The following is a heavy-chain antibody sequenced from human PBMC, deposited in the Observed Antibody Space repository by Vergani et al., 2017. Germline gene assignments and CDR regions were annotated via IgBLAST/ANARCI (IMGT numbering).Heavy chain of an antibody. J-gene: IGHJ4*02. CDR2: IIPIFGTA. Sequence: QVQLVQSGAEVKKPGSSVKVSCKASGGTFSTYAISWVRQAPGQGLEGVGGIIPIFGTANYAQKFQGRVTITADESTSTAYMELSSLRSEDTAVYYCARIWRDGYNPYSDYWGQGTLVTVSS. CDR3: ARIWRDGYNPYSDY. V-gene: IGHV1-69*01. D-gene: IGHD5-24*01. CDR1: GGTFSTYA.